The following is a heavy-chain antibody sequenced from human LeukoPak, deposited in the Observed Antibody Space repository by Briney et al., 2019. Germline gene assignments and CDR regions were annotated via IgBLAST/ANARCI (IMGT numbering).Heavy chain of an antibody. J-gene: IGHJ4*02. D-gene: IGHD1-26*01. CDR2: IYYSGST. Sequence: SETLSLTCTVSGGSISSSSYYWGWIRQPPGKGLEWIGSIYYSGSTYYNPSLKSRVTISVDTSKNQFSLKLSSVTAADTAVYYCARWDQSTRESYYYFDYWGQGTLVTVSS. CDR3: ARWDQSTRESYYYFDY. V-gene: IGHV4-39*01. CDR1: GGSISSSSYY.